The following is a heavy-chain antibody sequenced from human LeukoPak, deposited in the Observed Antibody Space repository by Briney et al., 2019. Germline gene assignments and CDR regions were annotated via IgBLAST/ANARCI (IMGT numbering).Heavy chain of an antibody. CDR3: ARGGPTTVTTYGIGY. Sequence: VASVKVSCKASGYTFTSYYMHWVRQAPGQGLEWMGIINPSGGSTSYAQKFQGRVTMTRDTSTSTVYMELSRLRSDDTAVYYCARGGPTTVTTYGIGYWGQGTLVTVSS. J-gene: IGHJ4*02. D-gene: IGHD4-17*01. CDR2: INPSGGST. V-gene: IGHV1-46*01. CDR1: GYTFTSYY.